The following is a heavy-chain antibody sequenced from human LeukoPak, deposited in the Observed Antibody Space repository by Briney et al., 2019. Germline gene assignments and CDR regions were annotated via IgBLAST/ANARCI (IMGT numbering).Heavy chain of an antibody. D-gene: IGHD3-22*01. CDR3: ARGVPVVVSDWYFDL. V-gene: IGHV3-21*01. J-gene: IGHJ2*01. Sequence: GGSLRLSCVASGFTFSSYNMNWVRQAPGKGLEWVSFISSSSSYIYYADSVKGRFTISRDNARNSLYLQMNSLRAEDTAVYHCARGVPVVVSDWYFDLWGRGTLVTVSS. CDR1: GFTFSSYN. CDR2: ISSSSSYI.